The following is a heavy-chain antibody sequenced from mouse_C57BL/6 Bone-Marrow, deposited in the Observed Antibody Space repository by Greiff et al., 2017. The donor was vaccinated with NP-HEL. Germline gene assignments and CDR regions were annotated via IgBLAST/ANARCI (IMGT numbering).Heavy chain of an antibody. J-gene: IGHJ4*01. CDR3: ARHEVTTGNAMDY. Sequence: EVKLMESGGGLVQPGGSLKLSCAASGFTFSDYYMYWVRQTPEKRLEWVAYISNGGGSTYYPDTVKGRFTISRDNAKNTLYLQMSGLKSEDTAMNDGARHEVTTGNAMDYWGQGTSVTVSS. CDR1: GFTFSDYY. V-gene: IGHV5-12*01. D-gene: IGHD2-2*01. CDR2: ISNGGGST.